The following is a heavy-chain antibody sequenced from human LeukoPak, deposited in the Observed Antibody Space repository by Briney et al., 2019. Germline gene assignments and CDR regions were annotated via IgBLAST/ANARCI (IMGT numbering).Heavy chain of an antibody. D-gene: IGHD3-22*01. CDR1: GFTFSSYA. Sequence: GGSLRLSCAASGFTFSSYAMSWVRQAPGKGLEWVSAISGSGAGTYYADSVKGRFTISRDNSKNTLFLQMNSLRAEDTAVYYCAKRVTYYYESSGYYHFDYWGQGTLVTVSS. J-gene: IGHJ4*02. CDR2: ISGSGAGT. CDR3: AKRVTYYYESSGYYHFDY. V-gene: IGHV3-23*01.